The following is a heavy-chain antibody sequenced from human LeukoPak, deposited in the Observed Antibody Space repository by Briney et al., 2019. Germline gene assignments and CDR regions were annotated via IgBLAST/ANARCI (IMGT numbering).Heavy chain of an antibody. J-gene: IGHJ4*02. V-gene: IGHV3-74*01. CDR1: GFTFSKYW. CDR3: ATKQWLAPPPDS. CDR2: INTDGTVT. D-gene: IGHD6-19*01. Sequence: PGESLRLSCAASGFTFSKYWMLWFRQAPGKGLESFSRINTDGTVTTYADSVKGRFTVSRDNADNTIFLQMSSVSDEDTAVYYCATKQWLAPPPDSWGQGTPVTVSS.